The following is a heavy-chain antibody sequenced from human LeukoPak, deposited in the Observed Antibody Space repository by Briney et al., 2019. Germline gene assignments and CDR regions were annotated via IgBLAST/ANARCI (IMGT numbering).Heavy chain of an antibody. J-gene: IGHJ6*03. CDR3: ATSITPRHYYYYMDV. CDR1: GGSFSGYY. V-gene: IGHV4-34*01. D-gene: IGHD3-10*01. CDR2: INHSGST. Sequence: SETLSLTCAVYGGSFSGYYWSWIRQPPGKGLEWIGEINHSGSTNYNPSLKSRVTISVDTSKNQFSLKLSSVTAADTAVYYCATSITPRHYYYYMDVWGKGTTVTVSS.